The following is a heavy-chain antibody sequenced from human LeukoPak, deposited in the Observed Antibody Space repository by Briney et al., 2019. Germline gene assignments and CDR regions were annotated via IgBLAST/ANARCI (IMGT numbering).Heavy chain of an antibody. CDR2: IYYSGST. Sequence: LRLSCAASGFTFSSYAMSWIRQHPGKGLEWIGYIYYSGSTYYNPSLKSRVTISVDTSKNQFSLKLSSVTAADTAVYYCARTTAFGGVIVSGLIDYWGQGTLVTVSS. CDR3: ARTTAFGGVIVSGLIDY. D-gene: IGHD3-16*02. J-gene: IGHJ4*02. CDR1: GFTFSSYA. V-gene: IGHV4-31*02.